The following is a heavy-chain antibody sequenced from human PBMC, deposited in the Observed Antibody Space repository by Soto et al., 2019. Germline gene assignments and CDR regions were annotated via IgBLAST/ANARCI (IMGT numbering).Heavy chain of an antibody. D-gene: IGHD2-8*01. CDR2: IIPIFGTA. Sequence: ASVKVSCKASGGTFSSYAISWVRQAPGQGLEWMGGIIPIFGTANYAQKFQGRVTITADESTSTAYMELSSLRSEDTAVYYCARVDCTNGVCYDNHFDYWGQGTLVTVSS. CDR1: GGTFSSYA. V-gene: IGHV1-69*13. CDR3: ARVDCTNGVCYDNHFDY. J-gene: IGHJ4*02.